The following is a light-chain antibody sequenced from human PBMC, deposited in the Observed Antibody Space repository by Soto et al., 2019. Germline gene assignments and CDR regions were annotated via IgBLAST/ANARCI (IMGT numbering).Light chain of an antibody. J-gene: IGLJ7*01. V-gene: IGLV4-69*01. CDR1: SGHSNYA. CDR3: QTWGTVSASVV. CDR2: VNSGGSH. Sequence: QLVLTQSPSASASLGASVKLTCTLSSGHSNYAIAWHQQQPETGPRYLMKVNSGGSHITGDGIPDRFSGSSSGAERSLFISSHQSEDEADYYCQTWGTVSASVVFGGGTQLTVL.